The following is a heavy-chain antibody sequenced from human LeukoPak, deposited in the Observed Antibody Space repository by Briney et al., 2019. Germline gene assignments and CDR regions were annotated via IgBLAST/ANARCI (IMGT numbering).Heavy chain of an antibody. D-gene: IGHD1-26*01. J-gene: IGHJ6*03. CDR1: GYTFTSYY. Sequence: ASVKVSCKASGYTFTSYYMHWVRQAPGQGLEWMGIINPSGGSTSYAQKFQGRVTMTRDMSTSTVYMELSSLRSEDTAVYYCARDGRHYYMDVWGKGTTVTVSS. CDR3: ARDGRHYYMDV. V-gene: IGHV1-46*01. CDR2: INPSGGST.